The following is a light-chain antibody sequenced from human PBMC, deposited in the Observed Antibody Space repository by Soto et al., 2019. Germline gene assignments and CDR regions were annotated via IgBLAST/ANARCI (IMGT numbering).Light chain of an antibody. J-gene: IGKJ3*01. CDR3: QQYESWPFT. CDR1: QSVGSY. CDR2: NAS. V-gene: IGKV3-11*01. Sequence: EIVLTQSPATLSLSPGERATLSCRASQSVGSYLAWYQQKPGQSPGLLIYNASNRATGIPATFSGAGSGTEFSLFISILQSEDFAVYYCQQYESWPFTFGHGTKVDIK.